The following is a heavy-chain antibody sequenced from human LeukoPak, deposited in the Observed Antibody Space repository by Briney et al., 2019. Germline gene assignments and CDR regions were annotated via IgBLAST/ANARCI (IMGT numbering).Heavy chain of an antibody. CDR1: GFTFSSYW. J-gene: IGHJ4*02. Sequence: GGSLRLSCAASGFTFSSYWMSWVRQAPGRGLEWVASINQDGSLKHYVDSVKGRFTISRDNVQNSLYPQMNSLRAEDTAVYYCARLYRDVTTFDYWGQGTLVTVSS. CDR2: INQDGSLK. CDR3: ARLYRDVTTFDY. D-gene: IGHD4-17*01. V-gene: IGHV3-7*01.